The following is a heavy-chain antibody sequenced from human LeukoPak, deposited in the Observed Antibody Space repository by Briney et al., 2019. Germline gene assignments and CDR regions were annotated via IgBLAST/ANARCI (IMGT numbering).Heavy chain of an antibody. J-gene: IGHJ4*02. CDR3: ARRLGGSGSYYY. V-gene: IGHV4-39*01. CDR2: IYYSGST. Sequence: KPSETLSLTCSVSGGSISSSIYYWGWIRQPPGKGLEWIGSIYYSGSTYYNPSLKSRVTISVDTSKNQFSLKLRPVTAADTAVYYCARRLGGSGSYYYWGQGTLVTVSS. CDR1: GGSISSSIYY. D-gene: IGHD3-10*01.